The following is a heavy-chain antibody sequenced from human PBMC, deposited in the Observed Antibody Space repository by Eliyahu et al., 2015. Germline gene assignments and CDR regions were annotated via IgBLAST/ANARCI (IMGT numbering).Heavy chain of an antibody. D-gene: IGHD6-13*01. CDR2: ISSNGGST. CDR1: GFPFSSYA. CDR3: VKAGSTDYWYFDL. Sequence: EVQLVESGGGLVQPGGSLSLXCSASGFPFSSYAMHWVRQAPGKGLEYVSAISSNGGSTYYANSVKGRFTISRDNSKNTLYLQASSLRAEDTAVYYCVKAGSTDYWYFDLWGRGTLVTVSS. J-gene: IGHJ2*01. V-gene: IGHV3-64D*08.